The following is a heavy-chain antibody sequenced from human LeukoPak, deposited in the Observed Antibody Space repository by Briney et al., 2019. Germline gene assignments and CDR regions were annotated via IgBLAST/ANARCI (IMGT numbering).Heavy chain of an antibody. CDR2: IYYSGST. CDR1: GGSISSSSYY. V-gene: IGHV4-39*07. D-gene: IGHD3-10*01. CDR3: ACPMVRGEIYYMDV. Sequence: SETLSLTCTVSGGSISSSSYYWSWIRQPPGKGLEWIGSIYYSGSTYYNPSLKSRVTISVDTSKNQFSLKLSSVTAADTAVYYCACPMVRGEIYYMDVWGKGTTVTVSS. J-gene: IGHJ6*03.